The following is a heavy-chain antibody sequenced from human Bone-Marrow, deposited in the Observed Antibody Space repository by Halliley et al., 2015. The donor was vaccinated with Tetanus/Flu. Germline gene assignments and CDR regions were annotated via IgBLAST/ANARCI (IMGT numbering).Heavy chain of an antibody. J-gene: IGHJ4*02. CDR3: AKDRVIVGASDFDY. D-gene: IGHD1-26*01. CDR2: ISGSGGTT. Sequence: CAASGFTFSKHAVSWVRRAPGKGLEWVSSISGSGGTTFFADSVRGRFTISRDNSKNTLYLEMNSLRDEDTAVYYCAKDRVIVGASDFDYRGQGTQVTVSS. CDR1: GFTFSKHA. V-gene: IGHV3-23*01.